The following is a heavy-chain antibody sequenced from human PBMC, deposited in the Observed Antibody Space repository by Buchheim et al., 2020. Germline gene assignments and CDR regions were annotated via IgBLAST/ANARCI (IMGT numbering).Heavy chain of an antibody. D-gene: IGHD6-13*01. CDR3: AKSGNGKDSSSWYYYYYYMDV. Sequence: QVQLVESGGGVVQPGRSLRLSCAASGFTFSSYGMHWVRQAPGKGLEWVAVISYDGSNKYYADSVKGRFTISRDNSKNTLSLQMNSLRAEDTAVYYCAKSGNGKDSSSWYYYYYYMDVWGKGTT. CDR2: ISYDGSNK. V-gene: IGHV3-30*18. CDR1: GFTFSSYG. J-gene: IGHJ6*03.